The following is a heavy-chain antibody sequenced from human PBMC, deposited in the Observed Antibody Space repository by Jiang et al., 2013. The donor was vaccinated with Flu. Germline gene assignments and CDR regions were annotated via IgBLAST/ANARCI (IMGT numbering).Heavy chain of an antibody. J-gene: IGHJ4*02. CDR1: GDSIGSSSNW. CDR3: ARDPYSGIYSNDY. D-gene: IGHD1-26*01. Sequence: GPGLVKPSGTLSLTCAVSGDSIGSSSNWWYWVRQPPGQGLEWIGEIYRTGGTNYNPSLKSRVTISLDKSNNQFSLRLTSVTAADTAVYYCARDPYSGIYSNDYWGQGTLVTVSS. V-gene: IGHV4-4*02. CDR2: IYRTGGT.